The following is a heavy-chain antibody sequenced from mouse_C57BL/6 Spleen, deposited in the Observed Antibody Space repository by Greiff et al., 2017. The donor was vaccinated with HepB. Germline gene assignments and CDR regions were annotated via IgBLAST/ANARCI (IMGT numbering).Heavy chain of an antibody. J-gene: IGHJ4*01. V-gene: IGHV6-3*01. Sequence: DVQLQESGGGLVQPGGSMKLSCVASGFTFSNYWMNWVRQSPEKGLEWVAQIRLKSDNYATHYAESVKGRFTISRDDSKSSVYLQMNNLRAEDTGIYYCTGGVAAHYYAMDYWGQGTSVTVSS. CDR3: TGGVAAHYYAMDY. CDR2: IRLKSDNYAT. CDR1: GFTFSNYW. D-gene: IGHD1-1*01.